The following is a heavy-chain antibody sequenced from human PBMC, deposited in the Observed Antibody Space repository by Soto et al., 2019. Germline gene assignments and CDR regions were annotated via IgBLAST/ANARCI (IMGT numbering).Heavy chain of an antibody. Sequence: GGSLRLSCAASGFTFSSYAMSWVRQAPGKGLEWVSAISGSGGSTYYADSVKGRFTISRDNSKNTLYLQMNSLRAEDTSVYYCAKLGRIVGAPDDYWGQGTLVTVSS. J-gene: IGHJ4*02. D-gene: IGHD1-26*01. CDR2: ISGSGGST. CDR1: GFTFSSYA. CDR3: AKLGRIVGAPDDY. V-gene: IGHV3-23*01.